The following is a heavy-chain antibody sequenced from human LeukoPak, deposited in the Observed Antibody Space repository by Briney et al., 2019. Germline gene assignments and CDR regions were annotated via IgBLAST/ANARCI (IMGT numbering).Heavy chain of an antibody. D-gene: IGHD3-10*01. Sequence: ASVKVSCKASGYTFTAYGITWVRQAPGQGLEWAGWIGRDNGSTDYAQKVQGRITMTTETSTNTVYMELRSLRSDDTAVYYCAAPSIIRGAAYDYWGQGTLVSISS. CDR1: GYTFTAYG. V-gene: IGHV1-18*01. CDR3: AAPSIIRGAAYDY. J-gene: IGHJ4*02. CDR2: IGRDNGST.